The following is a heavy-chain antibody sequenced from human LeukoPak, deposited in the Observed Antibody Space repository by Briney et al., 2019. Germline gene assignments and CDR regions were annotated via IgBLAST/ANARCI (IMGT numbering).Heavy chain of an antibody. CDR3: AKDLWGGTRGSYYYYGMDV. D-gene: IGHD3-16*01. CDR2: IRQDGSAK. Sequence: GGSLRLSCTASGFIFNDFWMSWVRQAPGEGLEWVANIRQDGSAKNYVDSVKGRFTISRDNARKSLYLLMNGLTAEDTAVYYCAKDLWGGTRGSYYYYGMDVWGQGTTVTVSS. J-gene: IGHJ6*02. V-gene: IGHV3-7*01. CDR1: GFIFNDFW.